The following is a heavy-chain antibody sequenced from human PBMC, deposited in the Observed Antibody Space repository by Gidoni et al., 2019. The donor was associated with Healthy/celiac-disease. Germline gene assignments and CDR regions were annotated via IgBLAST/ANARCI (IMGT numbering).Heavy chain of an antibody. CDR1: GGSFSGYY. CDR3: ARGLPEYFQH. J-gene: IGHJ1*01. Sequence: QVQLQQWGAGLLKPSETLSLTCAVYGGSFSGYYWSWIRQPPGKGLEWIGEINHSGSTNYNPSLKSRVTISVDMSKNQFSLKLSSVTAADTAVYYCARGLPEYFQHWGQGTLVTVSS. V-gene: IGHV4-34*01. CDR2: INHSGST.